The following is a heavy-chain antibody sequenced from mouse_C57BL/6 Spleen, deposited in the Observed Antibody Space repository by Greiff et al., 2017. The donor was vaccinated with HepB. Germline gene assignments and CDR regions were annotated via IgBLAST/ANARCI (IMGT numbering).Heavy chain of an antibody. CDR1: GFTFSDYY. J-gene: IGHJ1*03. D-gene: IGHD2-4*01. CDR2: ISNGGGST. Sequence: EVQLVESGGGLVQPGGSLKLSCAASGFTFSDYYMYWVRQTPEKRLEWVAYISNGGGSTYYPDTVKGRFTISRDNAKNTLYLQMSRLKSEDTAMYYCARHYYHDEGYFDVWGTGTTGTVSS. CDR3: ARHYYHDEGYFDV. V-gene: IGHV5-12*01.